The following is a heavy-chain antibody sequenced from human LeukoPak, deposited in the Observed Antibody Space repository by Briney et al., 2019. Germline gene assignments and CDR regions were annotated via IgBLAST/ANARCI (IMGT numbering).Heavy chain of an antibody. CDR2: ISYDASNK. CDR3: AKAISMAHGMDV. D-gene: IGHD3-3*02. Sequence: GRSLRLSCAASGFTFSHYAMHWVRQAPGKGLEWVAVISYDASNKYYADSVKGRFTISRDNSRNTLYLQMNSLRPKDTAIYYCAKAISMAHGMDVWGKGTTVTISS. CDR1: GFTFSHYA. V-gene: IGHV3-30*04. J-gene: IGHJ6*04.